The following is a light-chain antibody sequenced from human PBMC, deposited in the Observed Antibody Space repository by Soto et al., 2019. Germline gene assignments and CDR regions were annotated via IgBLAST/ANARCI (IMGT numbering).Light chain of an antibody. V-gene: IGKV3-20*01. Sequence: EIVLTQSPGTLTLSPGERATHSCRASQSVSSSYLAWYQQRPGQAPRLLIYDASHRATGIPARFSGSGSGTDFTLTISSLQPEDVATYYCQNFDSAPQTFGQGTKVDIK. CDR1: QSVSSSY. CDR3: QNFDSAPQT. CDR2: DAS. J-gene: IGKJ1*01.